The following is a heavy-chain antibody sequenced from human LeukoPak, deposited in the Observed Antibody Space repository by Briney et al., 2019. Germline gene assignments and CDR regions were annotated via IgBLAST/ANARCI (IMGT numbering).Heavy chain of an antibody. CDR3: ARGRLKRVPFTKVAGALDY. D-gene: IGHD6-19*01. Sequence: ASVKVSCKASGYTFRNYGITWVRQAPGQGLEWMGWIGTYSGNTDYAQKFQGRVIMTADTSTTTAHMELRSLGFDDTAVYYCARGRLKRVPFTKVAGALDYWGQGTRVTVSS. J-gene: IGHJ4*02. CDR1: GYTFRNYG. CDR2: IGTYSGNT. V-gene: IGHV1-18*01.